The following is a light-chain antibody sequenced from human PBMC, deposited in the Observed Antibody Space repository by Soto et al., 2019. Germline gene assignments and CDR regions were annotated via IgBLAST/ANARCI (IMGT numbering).Light chain of an antibody. CDR2: DVS. J-gene: IGLJ2*01. V-gene: IGLV2-14*03. CDR3: SSYTSSRTHVV. CDR1: SADVGGYNF. Sequence: QSALTQPASVSGSPGQSITISCTGTSADVGGYNFVSWYQHHPGKAPKLMIYDVSNRPSGVSNRFSVSKSGNTASLTISGLHAEDEADYYCSSYTSSRTHVVFGGGTKVTVL.